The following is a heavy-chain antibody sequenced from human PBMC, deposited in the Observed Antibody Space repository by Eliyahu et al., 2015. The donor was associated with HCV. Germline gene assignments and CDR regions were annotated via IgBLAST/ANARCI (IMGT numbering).Heavy chain of an antibody. CDR2: VYYSGYT. D-gene: IGHD2-15*01. CDR1: GGSISSKXYY. V-gene: IGHV4-39*01. J-gene: IGHJ1*01. CDR3: ARIVGKGYCSGGACSRYFQH. Sequence: QLLLQESGPGLVKPSETLSLXCTVXGGSISSKXYYWXXIRXPPGKGXXWLGSVYYSGYTDYNPALRGRVIISVDSSKDQFSLELTSVTAADTAVYYCARIVGKGYCSGGACSRYFQHWGQGSLVIVSS.